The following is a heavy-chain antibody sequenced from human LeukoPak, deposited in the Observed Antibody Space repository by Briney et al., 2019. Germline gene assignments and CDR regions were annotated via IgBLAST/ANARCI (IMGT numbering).Heavy chain of an antibody. Sequence: GGSLRLSCAASGFTASSNYMSWVRQAPGKGLEWVSVIYSGGSTHYADSVKGRFSISRDNSKNTLYLQMNSLRAEDTAVYYCAREAGRDYGDYLSYWGQGTLVTVSS. J-gene: IGHJ4*02. CDR3: AREAGRDYGDYLSY. D-gene: IGHD4-17*01. CDR1: GFTASSNY. V-gene: IGHV3-66*01. CDR2: IYSGGST.